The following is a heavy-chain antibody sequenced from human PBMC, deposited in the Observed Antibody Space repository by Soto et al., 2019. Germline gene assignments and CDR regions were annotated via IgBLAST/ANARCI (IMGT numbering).Heavy chain of an antibody. V-gene: IGHV3-11*01. Sequence: GGSLRLSCAASGFIFSDYYMNWVRLAPDKGLEWISYVTCSGSTKYYAASVKGRFTVSRDNAHNSVQLRMNSLRVEDTAVYYCVRGYGASVLDFWGPGTLVTVSS. J-gene: IGHJ4*02. CDR3: VRGYGASVLDF. CDR1: GFIFSDYY. CDR2: VTCSGSTK. D-gene: IGHD1-1*01.